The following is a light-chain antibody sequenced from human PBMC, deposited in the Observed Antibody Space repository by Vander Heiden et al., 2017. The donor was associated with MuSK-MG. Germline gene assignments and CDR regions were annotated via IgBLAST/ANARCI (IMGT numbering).Light chain of an antibody. CDR2: KAS. V-gene: IGKV1-5*03. CDR3: QQYNITSPYT. CDR1: QSISSW. J-gene: IGKJ2*01. Sequence: DIQMTQSPSTLSASVGDRVTITCRASQSISSWLAWYQQKPGKAPKLLIYKASSLERGVPSRFSGSGSGKEFTLTISILQPDDFATYYCQQYNITSPYTFGQGTKLEIK.